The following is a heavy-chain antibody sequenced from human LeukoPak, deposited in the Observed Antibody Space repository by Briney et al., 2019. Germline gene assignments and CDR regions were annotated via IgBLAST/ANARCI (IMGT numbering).Heavy chain of an antibody. CDR1: GGTFSSYA. Sequence: ASVKVSCKASGGTFSSYAISWVRQAPGQGLEWMGGIIPIFGTANYAQKFQGRVTITADESTSTAYMELSSLRSEDTAVYYCARGTSTMVRGVIRADYYDYWGQGTLVTVSS. V-gene: IGHV1-69*13. D-gene: IGHD3-10*01. J-gene: IGHJ4*02. CDR2: IIPIFGTA. CDR3: ARGTSTMVRGVIRADYYDY.